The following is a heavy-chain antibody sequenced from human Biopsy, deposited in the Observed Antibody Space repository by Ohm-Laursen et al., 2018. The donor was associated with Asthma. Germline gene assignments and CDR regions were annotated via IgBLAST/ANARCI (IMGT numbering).Heavy chain of an antibody. CDR1: GYTFIGCH. Sequence: AASVKVSCKASGYTFIGCHIHWMRQAPGQGLEWMGRINPNSGGTNYAQKFQGRVTMTRDTSISTAYMEVGRLRSDDTAVYYCARGQKSAGDRWFDPWGQGTLVTVSS. CDR3: ARGQKSAGDRWFDP. V-gene: IGHV1-2*06. D-gene: IGHD6-13*01. CDR2: INPNSGGT. J-gene: IGHJ5*02.